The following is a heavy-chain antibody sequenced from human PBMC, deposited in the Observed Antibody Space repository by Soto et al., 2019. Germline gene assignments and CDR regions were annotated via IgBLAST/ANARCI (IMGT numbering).Heavy chain of an antibody. CDR2: IRNRPNSYTT. J-gene: IGHJ4*02. V-gene: IGHV3-72*01. D-gene: IGHD3-10*01. Sequence: GGSLRLSCAASGLTFSGSAMDWVRQAPGKGLEWVGRIRNRPNSYTTQYAASVKGRFAVLRDDSENLVYLQMNDLKTEDTAVYYCVRDSGRGFYFDYWGQGAQVTVSS. CDR3: VRDSGRGFYFDY. CDR1: GLTFSGSA.